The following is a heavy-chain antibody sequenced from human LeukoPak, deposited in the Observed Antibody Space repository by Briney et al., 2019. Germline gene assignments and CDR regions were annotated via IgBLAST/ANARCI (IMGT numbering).Heavy chain of an antibody. CDR1: GYTFSGYY. D-gene: IGHD4-11*01. Sequence: ASVKVSCKASGYTFSGYYIHWVRQAPGQGLEWMGWINPNGGGTNYARKFQGRVTMTRATSITAAHMELSRLTSDDTAVYYCARGLPGGFDPWGQGTLVTVSS. J-gene: IGHJ5*02. V-gene: IGHV1-2*02. CDR2: INPNGGGT. CDR3: ARGLPGGFDP.